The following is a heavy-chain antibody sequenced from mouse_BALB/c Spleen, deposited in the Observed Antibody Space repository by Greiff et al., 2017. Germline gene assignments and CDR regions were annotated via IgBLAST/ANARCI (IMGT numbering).Heavy chain of an antibody. CDR2: IWGGGST. Sequence: VQLVESGPGLVAPSQSLSITCTVSGFSLTDYGVSWIRQPPGKGLEWLGMIWGGGSTDYNSALKSRLSISKDNSKSQVFLKMNSLQTDDTAMYYCARFTTALYYAMDYWGQGTSVTVSS. CDR3: ARFTTALYYAMDY. J-gene: IGHJ4*01. D-gene: IGHD1-2*01. CDR1: GFSLTDYG. V-gene: IGHV2-6-5*01.